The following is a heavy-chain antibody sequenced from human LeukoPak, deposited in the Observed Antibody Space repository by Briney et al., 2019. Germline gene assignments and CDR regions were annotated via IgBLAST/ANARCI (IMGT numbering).Heavy chain of an antibody. V-gene: IGHV1-2*02. J-gene: IGHJ4*01. Sequence: GASVKVSCKASGYTFTGYYMHWVRQAPGQGLEWMGWINPNSGGTNYAQKFQGRVTMTRDTSISTAYMELRSLRSDDTAVYYCASRSGSTPYYIDYWGQGTLVTVSS. CDR2: INPNSGGT. CDR3: ASRSGSTPYYIDY. D-gene: IGHD3-3*01. CDR1: GYTFTGYY.